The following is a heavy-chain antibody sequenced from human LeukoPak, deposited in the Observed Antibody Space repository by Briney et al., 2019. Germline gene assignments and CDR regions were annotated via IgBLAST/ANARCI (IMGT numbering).Heavy chain of an antibody. V-gene: IGHV1-18*04. CDR1: AYNFTSYC. D-gene: IGHD2-15*01. Sequence: AAVKVSSRASAYNFTSYCISWVRQAPGQGVEWMGWISSYSGNNNYSKQLQGRVTINTDNSTITAYNVLRSLRSDDTAVCYCARDLLGSFDYWNQGTLVTVSS. CDR2: ISSYSGNN. J-gene: IGHJ4*02. CDR3: ARDLLGSFDY.